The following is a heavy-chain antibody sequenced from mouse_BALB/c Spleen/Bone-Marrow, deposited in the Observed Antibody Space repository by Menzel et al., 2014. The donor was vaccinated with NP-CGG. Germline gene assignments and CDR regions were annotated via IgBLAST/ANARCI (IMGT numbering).Heavy chain of an antibody. CDR1: GFDFSRYW. V-gene: IGHV4-2*02. Sequence: EVQLVESGGGLVQPGGSLNLACVASGFDFSRYWMSWARQAPGKGQEWIGEINPGSSTINYSPSLKDKFIISRDNAKNTLYLQISKVGSEDTGLYYCARLGNYGYQDNWGEGTPLTVSS. D-gene: IGHD1-2*01. J-gene: IGHJ2*01. CDR2: INPGSSTI. CDR3: ARLGNYGYQDN.